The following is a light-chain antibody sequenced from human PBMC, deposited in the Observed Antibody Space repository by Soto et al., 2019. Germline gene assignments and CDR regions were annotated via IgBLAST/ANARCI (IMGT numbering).Light chain of an antibody. CDR3: LHYGSSSG. CDR1: QSVSNNY. CDR2: DAS. V-gene: IGKV3D-20*01. Sequence: EIVLTQSPATLSLSPGERATLSCGASQSVSNNYLAWYQQKPGLAPRLLIYDASSRVTGIPDRFSGSGSGTDFTLSISRLEPEDFAVYFCLHYGSSSGFGQGNKVAFK. J-gene: IGKJ1*01.